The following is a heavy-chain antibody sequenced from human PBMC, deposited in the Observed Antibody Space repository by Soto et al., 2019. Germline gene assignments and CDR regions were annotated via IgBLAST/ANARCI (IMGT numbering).Heavy chain of an antibody. V-gene: IGHV3-11*01. D-gene: IGHD3-10*01. CDR3: ARDYGSGSYGYYYYGMDV. CDR1: VFTFSDYY. Sequence: GWSLRLSCASSVFTFSDYYMSWIRQAPGKGLEWVSYISSSGSTIYYADSVKGRFTISRDNAKNSLYLQMNSLRAEDTAVYYCARDYGSGSYGYYYYGMDVWGQGTTVTVSS. J-gene: IGHJ6*02. CDR2: ISSSGSTI.